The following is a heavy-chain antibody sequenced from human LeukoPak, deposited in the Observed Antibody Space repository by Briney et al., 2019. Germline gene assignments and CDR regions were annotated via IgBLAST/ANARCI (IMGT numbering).Heavy chain of an antibody. Sequence: PSETLSLTCTVSGGSISSSSYYWGWIRQPPGKGLEWIGSIYYSGTPYYTPSLKSRVAISLDTSQNQFSLKVTSVTAADTAVYYCARDGVVVAVYFDYWGQGILVTGPS. CDR2: IYYSGTP. J-gene: IGHJ4*02. CDR3: ARDGVVVAVYFDY. D-gene: IGHD2-15*01. CDR1: GGSISSSSYY. V-gene: IGHV4-39*07.